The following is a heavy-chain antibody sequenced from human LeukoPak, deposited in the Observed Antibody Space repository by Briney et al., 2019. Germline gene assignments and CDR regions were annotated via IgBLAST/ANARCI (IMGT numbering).Heavy chain of an antibody. CDR1: GGTFSRFT. CDR2: ITPIFGTA. V-gene: IGHV1-69*13. CDR3: AREWGLESSGYFYTY. Sequence: SVKVSCKASGGTFSRFTISWVRQAPGQGFEWMGGITPIFGTANFAQKFQGRVSITADESTSTAFMELSSLRSEDTAVYYCAREWGLESSGYFYTYWGQGTLVTVSS. D-gene: IGHD3-22*01. J-gene: IGHJ4*02.